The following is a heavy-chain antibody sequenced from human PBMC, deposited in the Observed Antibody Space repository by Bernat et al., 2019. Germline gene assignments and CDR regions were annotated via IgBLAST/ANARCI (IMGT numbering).Heavy chain of an antibody. CDR2: IRSKAYGGTT. V-gene: IGHV3-49*04. Sequence: EVQLVESGGGLVQPGRSLRLSCTASGFTFGDYAMSWVRQAPGTGLGWVGFIRSKAYGGTTESASSVRGRFTISRDDSKSIAYLRMNSLKTADTAVYYCTRVRWGVGKKYYFDYWGQGTLVTVSS. D-gene: IGHD3-10*01. CDR3: TRVRWGVGKKYYFDY. CDR1: GFTFGDYA. J-gene: IGHJ4*02.